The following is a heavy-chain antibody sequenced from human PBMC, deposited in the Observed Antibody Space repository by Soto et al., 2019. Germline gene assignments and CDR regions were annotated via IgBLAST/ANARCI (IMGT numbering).Heavy chain of an antibody. D-gene: IGHD3-22*01. CDR3: ARDDSSGYYNFDY. CDR2: IIPIFGTA. V-gene: IGHV1-69*06. CDR1: GVTFSSYA. Sequence: GASVKVSCKASGVTFSSYAISWVRQAPGQGLEWMGEIIPIFGTANYAQKFQGRVTITADKSTSTAYMELSSLRSEDTAVYYCARDDSSGYYNFDYWGQGTLVTVSS. J-gene: IGHJ4*02.